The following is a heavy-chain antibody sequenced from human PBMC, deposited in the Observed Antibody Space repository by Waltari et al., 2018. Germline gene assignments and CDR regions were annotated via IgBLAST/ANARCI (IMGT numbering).Heavy chain of an antibody. V-gene: IGHV4-38-2*01. CDR3: ARSQWFDP. CDR1: GYSLSSGSY. Sequence: QVQLQESGPGLVKPSETLSLTCAVSGYSLSSGSYWGWIRQPPGKGLEWIGSIYHSGSTYYNPSLKSRVTISVDTSKNQFSLKLSSVTAADTAVYYCARSQWFDPWGQGTLVTVSS. CDR2: IYHSGST. J-gene: IGHJ5*02.